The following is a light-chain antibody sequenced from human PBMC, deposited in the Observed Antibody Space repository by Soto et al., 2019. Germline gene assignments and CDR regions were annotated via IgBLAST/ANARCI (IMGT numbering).Light chain of an antibody. J-gene: IGKJ4*01. V-gene: IGKV3-20*01. CDR1: QSVSSSF. Sequence: EIVLPQSPGTLSLSPGERPTLSCRASQSVSSSFLAWYQQKPGQAPRLLIYGASSRATGIPDRFSGSGSGTDFTLTISRLEPEDVAVYYCQQYGSSPLTFGGGTKVEIK. CDR3: QQYGSSPLT. CDR2: GAS.